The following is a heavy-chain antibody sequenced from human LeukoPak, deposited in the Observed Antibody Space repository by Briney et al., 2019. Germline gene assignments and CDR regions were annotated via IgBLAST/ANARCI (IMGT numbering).Heavy chain of an antibody. V-gene: IGHV3-48*01. D-gene: IGHD3-22*01. Sequence: GGALRLSCGAPGFTFSAYSITWGRPAPGKGVEWLSYISSSGSTIYYADSVKGRFTISRDNAKNSLYLQMNSLRAEDTAVYYCARDEYYDSSGYTSWGQGTLVTVSS. CDR3: ARDEYYDSSGYTS. CDR1: GFTFSAYS. J-gene: IGHJ4*02. CDR2: ISSSGSTI.